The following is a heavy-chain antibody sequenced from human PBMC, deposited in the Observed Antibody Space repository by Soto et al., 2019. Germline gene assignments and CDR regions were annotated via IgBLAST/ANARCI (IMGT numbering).Heavy chain of an antibody. CDR3: AKDQASGQGSFDS. Sequence: GVSLRLSGAASGFTFNISGMHWVRQAPDKGLEWVALISYDGSNQYYADSVKGRFTISRDNSKNTLFLQMNSLRADDTAVYYCAKDQASGQGSFDSWGQGTLVTVSS. CDR1: GFTFNISG. CDR2: ISYDGSNQ. J-gene: IGHJ4*02. V-gene: IGHV3-30*18.